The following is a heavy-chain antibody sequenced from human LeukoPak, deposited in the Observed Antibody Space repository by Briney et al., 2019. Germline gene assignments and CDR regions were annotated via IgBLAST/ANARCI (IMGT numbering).Heavy chain of an antibody. J-gene: IGHJ4*02. Sequence: ASVKVSCKASGGTFSSYAISWVRQAPGQGLEWMGGIIPIFGTANYAQKFQGRVTITTDESTSTAYMELSSLRSEDTAVYYCARGGRDGYNCFDYWGRGTLVTVSS. V-gene: IGHV1-69*05. CDR1: GGTFSSYA. CDR2: IIPIFGTA. D-gene: IGHD5-24*01. CDR3: ARGGRDGYNCFDY.